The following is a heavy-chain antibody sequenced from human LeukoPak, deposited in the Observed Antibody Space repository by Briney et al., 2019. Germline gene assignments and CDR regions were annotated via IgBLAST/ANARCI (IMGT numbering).Heavy chain of an antibody. CDR2: ISSSGSTI. CDR1: GFTFSSYE. J-gene: IGHJ4*02. D-gene: IGHD1-7*01. CDR3: ARKGLGGELGGFDS. Sequence: PGGSLRLSCAASGFTFSSYEMNWVRQAPGKGLEWVSYISSSGSTIYYADSVKGRFTISRDNAKNSLYLQMNSLRAEDTAVYYCARKGLGGELGGFDSWGQGTLVTVSS. V-gene: IGHV3-48*03.